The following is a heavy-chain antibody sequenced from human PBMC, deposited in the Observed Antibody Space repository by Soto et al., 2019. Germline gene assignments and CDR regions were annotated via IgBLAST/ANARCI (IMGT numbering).Heavy chain of an antibody. CDR1: GFTFSSYS. J-gene: IGHJ4*02. D-gene: IGHD2-8*01. V-gene: IGHV3-21*01. CDR3: ARGAGLYCTNGVCKTPFDY. CDR2: ISSSSSYI. Sequence: GGSLRPSCAASGFTFSSYSMNWVRQAPGKGLEWVSSISSSSSYIYYADSVKGRFTISRDNAKNSLYLQMNSLRAEDTAVYYCARGAGLYCTNGVCKTPFDYWGQGTLVTVSS.